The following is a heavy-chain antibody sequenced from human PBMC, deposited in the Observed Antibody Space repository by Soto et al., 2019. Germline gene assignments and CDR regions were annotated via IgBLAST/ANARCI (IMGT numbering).Heavy chain of an antibody. CDR1: GGSISSGGYY. V-gene: IGHV4-31*03. D-gene: IGHD4-17*01. J-gene: IGHJ4*02. Sequence: QVQLQESGPGLVKPSQTLSLTCTVSGGSISSGGYYCSWIRQHPGKGLEWIGYIYYSGSTYYNPSLKSRVTISVDTSKNQFSLKLSSVTAADTAVYYCARAWHDYGDYHSDYWGQGTLVTVSS. CDR2: IYYSGST. CDR3: ARAWHDYGDYHSDY.